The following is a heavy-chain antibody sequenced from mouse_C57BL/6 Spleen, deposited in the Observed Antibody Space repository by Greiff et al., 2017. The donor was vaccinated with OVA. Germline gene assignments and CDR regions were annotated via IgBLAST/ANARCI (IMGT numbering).Heavy chain of an antibody. J-gene: IGHJ1*03. V-gene: IGHV3-6*01. CDR2: ISYDGSN. Sequence: EVKLQESGPGLVKPSQSLSLTCSVTGYSITSGYYWNWIRQFPGNKLEWMGYISYDGSNNYNPSLKNRISITRDTSKNKFFLKLNSVTTEDTAAYYCARGGAHWYFDVWGTGTTVTVSS. CDR1: GYSITSGYY. CDR3: ARGGAHWYFDV.